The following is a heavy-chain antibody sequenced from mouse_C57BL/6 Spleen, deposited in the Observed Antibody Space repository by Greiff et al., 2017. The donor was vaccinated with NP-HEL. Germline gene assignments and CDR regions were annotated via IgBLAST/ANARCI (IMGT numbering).Heavy chain of an antibody. V-gene: IGHV1-55*01. D-gene: IGHD2-5*01. CDR2: IYPGSGST. CDR3: ASPAYYSNYFDY. CDR1: GYTFTSYW. J-gene: IGHJ2*01. Sequence: VQLQQPGAELVKPGASVKMSCKASGYTFTSYWITWVKQRPGQGLEWIGDIYPGSGSTNYNEKFKSKATLTVDTSSSTAYRQLSSLTSEDSAVYYGASPAYYSNYFDYWGQGTTLAVSS.